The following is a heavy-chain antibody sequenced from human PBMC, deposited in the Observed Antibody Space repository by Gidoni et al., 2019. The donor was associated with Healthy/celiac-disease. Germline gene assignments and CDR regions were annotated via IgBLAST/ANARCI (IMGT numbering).Heavy chain of an antibody. Sequence: DVQLVQSRAEVKKPGESLRISCKGSGYSFTSYWISWVRQMHGKGLEWLGRIDPSDSYTSYSPSVQGHVTISADKSISTAYLQWSSLKASDTAMYYCARFTPYSSSWYGGDYWGQGTLVTVSS. CDR2: IDPSDSYT. D-gene: IGHD6-13*01. CDR1: GYSFTSYW. V-gene: IGHV5-10-1*03. J-gene: IGHJ4*02. CDR3: ARFTPYSSSWYGGDY.